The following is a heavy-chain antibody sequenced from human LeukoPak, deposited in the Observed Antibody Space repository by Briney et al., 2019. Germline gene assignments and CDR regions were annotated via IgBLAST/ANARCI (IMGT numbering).Heavy chain of an antibody. CDR2: IKTKTDGEST. J-gene: IGHJ4*02. D-gene: IGHD5-24*01. CDR3: TTDSLFGDDYNPDPFDY. Sequence: GGSLTLSCAVSGFTFKNDWMNWVRQAPGKGLEWVGRIKTKTDGESTDYAAHVNDRFTISRDDSKDTLFLHMSNLKTEDTAVYYCTTDSLFGDDYNPDPFDYWGQGTLVAVSS. V-gene: IGHV3-15*01. CDR1: GFTFKNDW.